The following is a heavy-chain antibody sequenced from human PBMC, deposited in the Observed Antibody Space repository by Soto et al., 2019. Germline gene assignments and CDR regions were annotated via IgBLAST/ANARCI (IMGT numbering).Heavy chain of an antibody. CDR3: TTDSDDYYGSGSRYYYYYYGMDV. V-gene: IGHV3-15*07. CDR2: IKSKTDGGTT. Sequence: GGSLRLSCAASGFTFSNAWMNWVRQAPGKGLEWVGRIKSKTDGGTTDYAAPVKGRFTISRDDSKNTLYLQMNSLKTEDTAVYYCTTDSDDYYGSGSRYYYYYYGMDVWGQGTTVTVSS. J-gene: IGHJ6*02. D-gene: IGHD3-10*01. CDR1: GFTFSNAW.